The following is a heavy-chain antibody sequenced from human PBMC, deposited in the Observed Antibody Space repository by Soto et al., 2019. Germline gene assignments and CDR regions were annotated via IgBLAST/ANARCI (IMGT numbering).Heavy chain of an antibody. CDR3: ARHKYYYDSSGYSNWFDP. J-gene: IGHJ5*02. Sequence: GESLKISCKGSGYGFTSYWIGWVRQMPGKGLEWMGIIYPGDSDTRYSPSFQGQVTISADKSISTAYLQWSSLKASDTAMYYCARHKYYYDSSGYSNWFDPWGQGTLVTVSS. CDR2: IYPGDSDT. V-gene: IGHV5-51*01. CDR1: GYGFTSYW. D-gene: IGHD3-22*01.